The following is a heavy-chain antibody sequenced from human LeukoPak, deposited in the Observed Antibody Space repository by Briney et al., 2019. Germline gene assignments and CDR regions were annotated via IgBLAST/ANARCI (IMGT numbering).Heavy chain of an antibody. CDR2: ISGSGGST. CDR1: GFTFSSYA. J-gene: IGHJ4*02. D-gene: IGHD6-19*01. Sequence: PAGGSLRLSCAASGFTFSSYAMSWVRQAPGKGLEWVSAISGSGGSTYYADSVKGRFTISRDNSKNTLYLQMNSLRAEDTAVYYCAKVDAGIAVAGIDYWGQGTLVTVSS. V-gene: IGHV3-23*01. CDR3: AKVDAGIAVAGIDY.